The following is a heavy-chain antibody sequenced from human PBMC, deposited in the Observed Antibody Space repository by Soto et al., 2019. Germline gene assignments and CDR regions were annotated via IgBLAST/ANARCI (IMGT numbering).Heavy chain of an antibody. V-gene: IGHV4-39*01. D-gene: IGHD5-12*01. CDR2: IYYSGST. CDR3: ARGMGYSGYDFDY. CDR1: GGSISSSSYY. J-gene: IGHJ4*02. Sequence: SETLSLTCTVSGGSISSSSYYWGWIRQPPGKGLEWIGSIYYSGSTYYNPSLKSRVTISVDTSKNQFSLKLSSVTAADTVVYYCARGMGYSGYDFDYWGQGTLVTVSS.